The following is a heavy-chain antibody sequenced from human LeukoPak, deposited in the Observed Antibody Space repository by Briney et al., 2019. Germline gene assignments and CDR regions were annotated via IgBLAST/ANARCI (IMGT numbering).Heavy chain of an antibody. CDR1: GFTFSSYS. V-gene: IGHV3-21*01. D-gene: IGHD6-19*01. Sequence: GGSLRLSCAASGFTFSSYSMNWVRQAPGKGLEWVSSISSSSSYIYYADSVKGRFTISRDNAKNSLYLQMNSLRAEDTAVYYCARDRIAVAYFDYCGQGTLVTVSS. CDR3: ARDRIAVAYFDY. J-gene: IGHJ4*02. CDR2: ISSSSSYI.